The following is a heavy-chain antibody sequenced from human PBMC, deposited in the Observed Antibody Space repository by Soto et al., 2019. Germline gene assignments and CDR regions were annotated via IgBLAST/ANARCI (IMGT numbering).Heavy chain of an antibody. CDR1: GFTFSNAW. CDR2: IKSKTDGGTT. D-gene: IGHD3-3*01. J-gene: IGHJ4*02. Sequence: LRLSCAASGFTFSNAWMSWVRQAPGKGLEWVGRIKSKTDGGTTDYAAPVKGRFTISRDDSKNTLYLQMNSLKTEDTAVYYCTTTSMEILRFLEWLLPYFDYWGQGTLVTVSS. CDR3: TTTSMEILRFLEWLLPYFDY. V-gene: IGHV3-15*01.